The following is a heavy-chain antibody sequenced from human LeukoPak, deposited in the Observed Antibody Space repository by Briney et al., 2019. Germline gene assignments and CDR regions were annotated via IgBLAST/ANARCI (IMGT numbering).Heavy chain of an antibody. CDR3: AKVSPRYFDRLPPDY. D-gene: IGHD3-9*01. V-gene: IGHV3-23*01. CDR2: ISGSGGST. CDR1: GFTFCSYA. Sequence: GGSLRLSRAASGFTFCSYAMSWVRQAPGKGLEWVSAISGSGGSTYYADSVKGRFPISRDNSKNTLYLQMNSLGAEDTAVYYCAKVSPRYFDRLPPDYWGQGTLVTVSS. J-gene: IGHJ4*02.